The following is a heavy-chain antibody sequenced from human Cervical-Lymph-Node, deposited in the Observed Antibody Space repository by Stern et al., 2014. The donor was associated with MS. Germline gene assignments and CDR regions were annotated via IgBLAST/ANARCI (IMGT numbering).Heavy chain of an antibody. CDR3: ARERSIHYPAFAP. J-gene: IGHJ5*02. D-gene: IGHD3-10*01. CDR1: GGRFKSYA. Sequence: VQLVESGAEVKKTGSSVRVSCKGSGGRFKSYAFNWLRQAPGHGLEWMGYIVPMFAKANYAQKFQGRVTVTADEATNTVYMELSFLTSEDTAVYYCARERSIHYPAFAPWGQGTLVTVSS. V-gene: IGHV1-69*01. CDR2: IVPMFAKA.